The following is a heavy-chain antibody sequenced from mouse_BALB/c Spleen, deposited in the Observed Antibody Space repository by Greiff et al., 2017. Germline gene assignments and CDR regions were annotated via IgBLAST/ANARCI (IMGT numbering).Heavy chain of an antibody. CDR2: ISYSGST. V-gene: IGHV3-2*02. D-gene: IGHD2-14*01. CDR3: ARSKYDEGAWFAY. Sequence: EVKLMESGPGLVKPSQSLSLTCTVTGYSITSDYAWNWIRQFPGNKLEWMGYISYSGSTSYNPSLKSRISITRDTSKNQFFLQLNSVTTEDTATYYCARSKYDEGAWFAYWGQGTLVTVSA. CDR1: GYSITSDYA. J-gene: IGHJ3*01.